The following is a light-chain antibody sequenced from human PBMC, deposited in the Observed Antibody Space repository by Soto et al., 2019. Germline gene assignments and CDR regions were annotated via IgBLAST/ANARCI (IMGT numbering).Light chain of an antibody. CDR2: AS. Sequence: EIVLTQSPGTLSLSPGERATLSCRASQSVSDSYLAWYQQKPGQAPRLLIYASSRATGIPDRFSGSGSGTDFTLTINRLEPEDFAVYYCQHDGTSALFGPGTKVDIK. J-gene: IGKJ3*01. CDR1: QSVSDSY. CDR3: QHDGTSAL. V-gene: IGKV3-20*01.